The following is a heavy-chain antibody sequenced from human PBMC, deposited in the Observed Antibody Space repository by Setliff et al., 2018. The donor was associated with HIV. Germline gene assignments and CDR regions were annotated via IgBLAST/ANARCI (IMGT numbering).Heavy chain of an antibody. V-gene: IGHV4-39*02. CDR3: ARESPSSSWFYFDF. D-gene: IGHD6-13*01. J-gene: IGHJ4*02. Sequence: PSETLSLTCTVSGGSVSSGSYYWGWIRQPPGRGLEWIGSIYYSGSTYYNPSLKSRLPISVDTSRNHFSLKLRSVTAADTAVYYCARESPSSSWFYFDFWGQGTLVTVLL. CDR1: GGSVSSGSYY. CDR2: IYYSGST.